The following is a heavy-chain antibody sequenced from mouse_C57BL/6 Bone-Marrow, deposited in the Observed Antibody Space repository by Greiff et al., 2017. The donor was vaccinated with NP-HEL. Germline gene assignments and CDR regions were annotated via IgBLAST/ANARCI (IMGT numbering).Heavy chain of an antibody. CDR1: GYTFTSYN. J-gene: IGHJ4*01. D-gene: IGHD2-5*01. CDR3: ARSSYYSNYNAMDY. Sequence: LQQSGAELVRPGASVKMSCKASGYTFTSYNMHWVKQTPRQGLEWIGAIYPGNGDTSYNQKFKGKATLTVDKSSSTAYMQLSSLTSEDSAVYFCARSSYYSNYNAMDYWGQGTSVTVSS. CDR2: IYPGNGDT. V-gene: IGHV1-12*01.